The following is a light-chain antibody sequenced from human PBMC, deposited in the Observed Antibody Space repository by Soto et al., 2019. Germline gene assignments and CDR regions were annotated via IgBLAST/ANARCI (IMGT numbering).Light chain of an antibody. J-gene: IGKJ1*01. Sequence: DIQMTHSPSTLSASVGDIVTITCRASQSISSWLAWYQQKPGKAPKLLIYKASSLESGVPSRFSGSGSGTEFTLTISSLQPDDFATYYCQQYNSYSGTFGQGTKVDIK. CDR2: KAS. V-gene: IGKV1-5*03. CDR3: QQYNSYSGT. CDR1: QSISSW.